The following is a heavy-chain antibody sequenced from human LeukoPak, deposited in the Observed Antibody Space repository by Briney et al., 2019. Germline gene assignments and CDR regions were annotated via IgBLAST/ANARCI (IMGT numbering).Heavy chain of an antibody. CDR1: GFGFSNYW. J-gene: IGHJ4*02. CDR3: VRDRGYSNFDY. V-gene: IGHV3-7*01. D-gene: IGHD4-11*01. CDR2: MNEDGSEK. Sequence: GGSLRLSCAASGFGFSNYWMSWARQAPGKGLEWVANMNEDGSEKNYVDSVKGRFTISRDNAQDSLYLQMNSLRAEDTAVYYCVRDRGYSNFDYWGQGTLLTVSS.